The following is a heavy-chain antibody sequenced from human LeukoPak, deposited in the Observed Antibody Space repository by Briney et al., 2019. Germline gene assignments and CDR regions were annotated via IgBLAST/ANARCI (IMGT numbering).Heavy chain of an antibody. V-gene: IGHV5-10-1*01. CDR3: ARLTFKRVSSPTIDY. Sequence: GESLKISCNGSGYSFTNYWITWGRQMPGKGLEGMGRIDPTDSYTTYSPSFQGHVTISADKSISTAYLQWSSLKASDTAMYYCARLTFKRVSSPTIDYWGQGPLVTVSS. D-gene: IGHD6-13*01. J-gene: IGHJ4*02. CDR2: IDPTDSYT. CDR1: GYSFTNYW.